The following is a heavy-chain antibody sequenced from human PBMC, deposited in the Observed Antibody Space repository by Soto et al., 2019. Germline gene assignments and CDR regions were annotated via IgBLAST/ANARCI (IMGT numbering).Heavy chain of an antibody. J-gene: IGHJ4*02. D-gene: IGHD6-19*01. Sequence: QVQLVESGGGVVQPGRSLRLSCAASGFTFSSYGMHWVRQAPGKGLEWVAVISYDGSNKYYADSVKGRFTISRDNSKNTLYLQMNSLRAEDTAVYFCVKEVVNSGWTHFDFWGQGTLVTVSS. V-gene: IGHV3-30*18. CDR2: ISYDGSNK. CDR1: GFTFSSYG. CDR3: VKEVVNSGWTHFDF.